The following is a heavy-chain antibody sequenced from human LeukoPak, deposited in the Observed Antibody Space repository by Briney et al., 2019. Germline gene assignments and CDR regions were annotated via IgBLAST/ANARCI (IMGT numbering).Heavy chain of an antibody. D-gene: IGHD5-24*01. V-gene: IGHV3-13*01. Sequence: GGSLRLSCAASGFTFSSYDRHWVRQATGKGLEWVSAIGTAGDTYYPGSVKGRFTISRENAKNSLYLQMNSLRAEDTAVYYCARGENNYFFDYWGQGTLVTVSS. CDR1: GFTFSSYD. CDR3: ARGENNYFFDY. J-gene: IGHJ4*02. CDR2: IGTAGDT.